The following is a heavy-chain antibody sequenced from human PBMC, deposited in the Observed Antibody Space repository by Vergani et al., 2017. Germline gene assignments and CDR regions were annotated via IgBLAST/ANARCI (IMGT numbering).Heavy chain of an antibody. CDR3: ARQASYYYARGGHYYEGWFDP. J-gene: IGHJ5*02. D-gene: IGHD3-22*01. Sequence: QVQLVQSGAEVKKPGSSVKVSCKASGGTFSSYAISWVRQAPGQGLEWMGRTIPMLGATNYAQKFQGRVTITADESTSTAYMELSSLRSEDTAVYYCARQASYYYARGGHYYEGWFDPWGQGTLVTVSS. CDR1: GGTFSSYA. V-gene: IGHV1-69*13. CDR2: TIPMLGAT.